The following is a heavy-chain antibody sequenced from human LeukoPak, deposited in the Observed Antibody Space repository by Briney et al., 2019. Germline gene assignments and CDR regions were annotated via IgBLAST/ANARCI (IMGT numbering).Heavy chain of an antibody. CDR2: ISASGTT. CDR3: ARGLRYYYYYMDV. V-gene: IGHV4-4*09. CDR1: GGSMSNYY. Sequence: SETLSLTCTVSGGSMSNYYWNWIRQPPGKGLEWIGYISASGTTNYNPSLNSRVTISVDTSKNQFSLKLNSVTAADTAVYYCARGLRYYYYYMDVWGKGTTVTVSS. J-gene: IGHJ6*03.